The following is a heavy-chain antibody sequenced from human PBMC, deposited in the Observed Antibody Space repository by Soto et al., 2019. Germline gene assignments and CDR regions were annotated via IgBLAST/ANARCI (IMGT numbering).Heavy chain of an antibody. V-gene: IGHV1-46*01. Sequence: QVQLVQSGAEVKKPGASVKVSCKASGHTFTSYYMHWVRQAPGQGLEWMGIINPSGGSTSYAQKFQGRVTMTRDTATSTVYMELSSLRSEDTAVYYCARERGGCSSTSCYLNYWGQGTLVTVSS. D-gene: IGHD2-2*01. J-gene: IGHJ4*02. CDR3: ARERGGCSSTSCYLNY. CDR2: INPSGGST. CDR1: GHTFTSYY.